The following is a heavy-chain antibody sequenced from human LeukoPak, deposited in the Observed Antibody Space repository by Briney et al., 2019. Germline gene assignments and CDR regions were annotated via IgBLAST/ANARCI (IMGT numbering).Heavy chain of an antibody. CDR2: IKKDGSEK. CDR1: GFTFSSYS. Sequence: GGSLRLSCAASGFTFSSYSMNWVRQAPGKGLEWVANIKKDGSEKYYVDSVKGRFTISRDNAKNSLYLQMNSLRADDTAVYYCARDMGWIQHDYWGQGTLVTVSS. D-gene: IGHD5-24*01. J-gene: IGHJ4*02. CDR3: ARDMGWIQHDY. V-gene: IGHV3-7*03.